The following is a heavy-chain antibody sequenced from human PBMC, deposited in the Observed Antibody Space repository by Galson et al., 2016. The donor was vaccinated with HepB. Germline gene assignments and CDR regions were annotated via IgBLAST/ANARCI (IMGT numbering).Heavy chain of an antibody. Sequence: SLRLSCAASGFTFSSYWMHRVRQAPGKGLVWVSRINSDGSSTTYAGSVKGRFTISRDNAKNTLYLQMNGLKAEDTAVYYCARGPPYGEFDYWGQGTLVTVSS. CDR3: ARGPPYGEFDY. D-gene: IGHD3-10*01. V-gene: IGHV3-74*01. J-gene: IGHJ4*02. CDR1: GFTFSSYW. CDR2: INSDGSST.